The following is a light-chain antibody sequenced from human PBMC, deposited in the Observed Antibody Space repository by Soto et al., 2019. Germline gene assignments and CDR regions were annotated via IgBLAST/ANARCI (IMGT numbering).Light chain of an antibody. CDR2: AAS. CDR3: QQLNTYPIT. V-gene: IGKV1-9*01. J-gene: IGKJ5*01. CDR1: QGINTF. Sequence: IQLTQSRSPLSASVGYRVTICCRASQGINTFLAWYQQKAGKAPKLLIYAASTLQSGVPSRFSGSVYGTDFTLTISSLQSEDFATYYCQQLNTYPITFGQGTRLEIK.